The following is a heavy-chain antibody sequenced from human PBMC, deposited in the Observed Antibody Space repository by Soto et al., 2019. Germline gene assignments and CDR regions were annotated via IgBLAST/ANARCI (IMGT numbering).Heavy chain of an antibody. J-gene: IGHJ4*02. V-gene: IGHV4-30-2*01. Sequence: SETLSLTCAVSGGSISSGCYSWSWIRQPPGKGLEWIGYIYHSGSTYYNPSLKSRVTISVDRSKNQFSLKLSSVTAADTAVYYCARGMTTVTTLDYWGQGALVTVSS. D-gene: IGHD4-4*01. CDR1: GGSISSGCYS. CDR2: IYHSGST. CDR3: ARGMTTVTTLDY.